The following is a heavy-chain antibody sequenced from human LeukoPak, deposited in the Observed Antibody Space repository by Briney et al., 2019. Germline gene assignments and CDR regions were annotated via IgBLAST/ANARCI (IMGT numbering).Heavy chain of an antibody. CDR3: ARVSIGAWYFDL. CDR2: INGDGSTT. V-gene: IGHV3-74*01. CDR1: GFTFSSYW. Sequence: GGSLRLSCAASGFTFSSYWMHWVHQAPGKGLVWVSRINGDGSTTTYADSVTGRFTISRDNAKNTQYLQMNRLGAEDTAVYYCARVSIGAWYFDLWGRGTLVTVSS. D-gene: IGHD3-16*01. J-gene: IGHJ2*01.